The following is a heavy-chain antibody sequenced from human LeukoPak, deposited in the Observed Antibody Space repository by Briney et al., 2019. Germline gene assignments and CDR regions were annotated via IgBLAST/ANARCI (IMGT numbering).Heavy chain of an antibody. V-gene: IGHV3-53*01. J-gene: IGHJ4*02. CDR1: GFTVSSNY. CDR2: IYSGGST. Sequence: GGSLRLSCAASGFTVSSNYMSWVRQAPGKGLEWVSVIYSGGSTYYADSVKGRFTISRDNSKNTLYVQMNSLRAEDTAVYYCARRSHYYDSSGYFLDYFDYWGQGTLVTVSS. CDR3: ARRSHYYDSSGYFLDYFDY. D-gene: IGHD3-22*01.